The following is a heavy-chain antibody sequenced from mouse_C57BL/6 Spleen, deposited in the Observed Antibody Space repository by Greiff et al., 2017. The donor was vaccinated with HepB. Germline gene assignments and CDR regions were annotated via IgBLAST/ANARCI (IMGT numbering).Heavy chain of an antibody. D-gene: IGHD1-1*01. J-gene: IGHJ2*01. Sequence: VQLQQSGAELVKPGASVKISCKASGYAFSSYWMNWVKQRPGKGLEWIGQIYPGDGDTNYNGKFKGKATLTADKSSSTAYMQLSSLTSEDSAVYFCARYYYGSLYYFDYWGQVTTLTVSS. CDR2: IYPGDGDT. CDR3: ARYYYGSLYYFDY. CDR1: GYAFSSYW. V-gene: IGHV1-80*01.